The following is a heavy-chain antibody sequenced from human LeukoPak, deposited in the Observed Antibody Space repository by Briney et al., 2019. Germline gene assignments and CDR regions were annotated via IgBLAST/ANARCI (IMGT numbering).Heavy chain of an antibody. Sequence: GGSLRLSCAASGFTFSSYAMHWVRQAPGKGLEWVAVISYDGSNKYYADSVKGRFTISRDNSKNTLYLQMNSLRAEDTAVYYCAKDSSMVRGDYDYFDYWGQGTLVTVSS. CDR2: ISYDGSNK. J-gene: IGHJ4*02. CDR1: GFTFSSYA. CDR3: AKDSSMVRGDYDYFDY. V-gene: IGHV3-30-3*01. D-gene: IGHD3-10*01.